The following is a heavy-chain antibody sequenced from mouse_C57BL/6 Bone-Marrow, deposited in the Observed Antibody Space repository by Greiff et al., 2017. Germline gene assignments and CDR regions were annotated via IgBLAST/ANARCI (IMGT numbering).Heavy chain of an antibody. CDR1: GFTFSSYG. Sequence: EVHLVESGGDLVKPGGSLKLSCAASGFTFSSYGMSWVRQTPDKRLEWVATISSGGSYTYYPDSVKGPFTISRDNAKNTLYLQMSSLKSEDTAMYYCARRGMDYWGQGTSVTVSS. CDR2: ISSGGSYT. CDR3: ARRGMDY. J-gene: IGHJ4*01. V-gene: IGHV5-6*01.